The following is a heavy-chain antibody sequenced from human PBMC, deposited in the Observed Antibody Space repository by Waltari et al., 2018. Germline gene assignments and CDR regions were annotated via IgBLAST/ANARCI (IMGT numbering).Heavy chain of an antibody. CDR2: IYYSGST. V-gene: IGHV4-39*01. CDR1: GGSISSSSYY. Sequence: QLQLQESGPGLVKPSETLSLTCTVSGGSISSSSYYWGWIRQPPGKGLEWIGSIYYSGSTYYNPSRKSRVTISVDTSKNQFSLKLSSVTAADTAVYYCASQSHNYDFWSGYYWGQGTLVTVSS. D-gene: IGHD3-3*01. J-gene: IGHJ4*02. CDR3: ASQSHNYDFWSGYY.